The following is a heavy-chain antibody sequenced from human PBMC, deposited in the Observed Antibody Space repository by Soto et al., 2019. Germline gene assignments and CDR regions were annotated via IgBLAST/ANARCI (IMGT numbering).Heavy chain of an antibody. CDR2: INHSGNT. J-gene: IGHJ5*02. V-gene: IGHV4-34*01. Sequence: QVQLQQWGAGLLKPSETLSLTCAVYGGSFSGYYWSWIRQPPGKGLEWIGEINHSGNTNYNPSLKSRVTISVDKSKNQFPLKLSSVTAADTAVYYCARGHGLLWFGGTKMDWFDPWGQGTLVTVSS. CDR3: ARGHGLLWFGGTKMDWFDP. D-gene: IGHD3-10*01. CDR1: GGSFSGYY.